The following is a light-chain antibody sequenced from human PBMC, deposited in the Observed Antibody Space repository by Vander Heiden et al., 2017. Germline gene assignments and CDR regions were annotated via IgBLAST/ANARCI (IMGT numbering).Light chain of an antibody. Sequence: QSALTQAASVSGSSGQSITISCTGASSDVGSYNLVSWYQQNPGKAPKLMIYEVTKRPSGVSNRFSGSKSSNTASLTISGLQAEDETDYYCCSYAGSNTWVFGGGTKLTVL. V-gene: IGLV2-23*02. CDR2: EVT. CDR3: CSYAGSNTWV. J-gene: IGLJ3*02. CDR1: SSDVGSYNL.